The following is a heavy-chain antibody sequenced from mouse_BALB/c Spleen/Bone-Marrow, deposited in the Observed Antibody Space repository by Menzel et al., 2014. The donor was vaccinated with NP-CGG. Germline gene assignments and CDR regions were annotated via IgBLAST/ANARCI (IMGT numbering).Heavy chain of an antibody. Sequence: VKVEESGPGLVAPSQSLSITCTVSGFSLTSYGVHWVRQPPGKGLEWLGVIWAGGSTDYNSALMSRLSISKDNSKSQVFLKMNSLQTDDTAMYYCARERPNYFDNWGQGTVLTVSS. CDR2: IWAGGST. CDR1: GFSLTSYG. J-gene: IGHJ2*01. V-gene: IGHV2-9*02. CDR3: ARERPNYFDN.